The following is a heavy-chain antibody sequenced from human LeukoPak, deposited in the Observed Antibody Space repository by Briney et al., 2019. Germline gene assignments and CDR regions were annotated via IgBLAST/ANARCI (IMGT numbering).Heavy chain of an antibody. J-gene: IGHJ4*02. CDR2: IYSGGST. D-gene: IGHD2-21*01. CDR1: GFTFSSYA. V-gene: IGHV3-53*01. CDR3: ARDLTPIDAGFGFDY. Sequence: PGGSLRLSCAASGFTFSSYAMSWVRQAPGKGLEWVSVIYSGGSTYYADSVKGRFTISRDNSKNTLYLQMNSLRAEDTAVYYCARDLTPIDAGFGFDYWGQGTLVTVSS.